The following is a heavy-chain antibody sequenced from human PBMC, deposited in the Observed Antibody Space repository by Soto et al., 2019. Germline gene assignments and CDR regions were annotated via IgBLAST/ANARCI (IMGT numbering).Heavy chain of an antibody. CDR3: TKDMDDKVWGSYRPDFDY. Sequence: GGSLRLSCAASGFSFSNYGIHWVRQAPGKGLEWVAVISYDGRNIYYADSVKGRFTISRDNSKNTLYLQMNSLRPEDTAFYYCTKDMDDKVWGSYRPDFDYWGQGTLVTVSS. CDR1: GFSFSNYG. J-gene: IGHJ4*02. CDR2: ISYDGRNI. V-gene: IGHV3-30*18. D-gene: IGHD3-16*02.